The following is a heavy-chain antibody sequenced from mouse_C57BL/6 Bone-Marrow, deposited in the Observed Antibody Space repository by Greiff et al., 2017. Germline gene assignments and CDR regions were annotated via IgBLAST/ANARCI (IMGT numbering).Heavy chain of an antibody. Sequence: QVQLQQSGAELARPGASVKLSCKASGYTFTSYGISWVKQRTGQGLEWIGEIYPRSGNTYYNEKFKGQATLTADKSSSTAYMELRSLTSEDSAVYFCARERGKPQWFAVWGAGTPGTVSA. V-gene: IGHV1-81*01. CDR3: ARERGKPQWFAV. CDR1: GYTFTSYG. CDR2: IYPRSGNT. D-gene: IGHD6-1*01. J-gene: IGHJ3*01.